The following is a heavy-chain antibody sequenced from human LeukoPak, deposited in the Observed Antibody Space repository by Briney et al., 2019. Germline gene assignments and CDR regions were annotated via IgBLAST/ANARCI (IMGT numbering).Heavy chain of an antibody. V-gene: IGHV3-21*01. Sequence: GGSLRLSCAASGFTFSTYSMNWVRQAPGKGLEWVSSINSRSRYIYYADSLKGRFTIARDNAKNSLYLQMNSLRAEDTAVYYCARIITGTTFIDYWGQGTLVTVSS. CDR1: GFTFSTYS. J-gene: IGHJ4*02. CDR2: INSRSRYI. CDR3: ARIITGTTFIDY. D-gene: IGHD1-20*01.